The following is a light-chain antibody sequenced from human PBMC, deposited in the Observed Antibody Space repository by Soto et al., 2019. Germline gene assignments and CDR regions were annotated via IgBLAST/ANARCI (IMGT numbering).Light chain of an antibody. CDR1: QTISSW. J-gene: IGKJ1*01. CDR2: KAS. Sequence: DIPMTQSPSTLSGSVGDRVTITCRASQTISSWLAWYQQKPGKAPKLLIYKASTLKSGVPSRFRGSGSGTEFTLTTSSLQPDDLATYYCQHYNSYSEAFGQGTKVELK. V-gene: IGKV1-5*03. CDR3: QHYNSYSEA.